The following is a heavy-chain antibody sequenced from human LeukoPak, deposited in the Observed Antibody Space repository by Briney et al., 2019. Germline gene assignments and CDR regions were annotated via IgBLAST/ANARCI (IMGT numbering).Heavy chain of an antibody. CDR2: IYYSGST. J-gene: IGHJ4*02. CDR3: ASQFSVVVTATLDY. CDR1: GGSISSSSYY. Sequence: SETLSLTCTVSGGSISSSSYYWGWIRQPPEKGLEWIGSIYYSGSTYYNPSLKSRVTISVDTSKNQFSLKLSSVTAADTAVYYCASQFSVVVTATLDYWGQGTRVTVSS. V-gene: IGHV4-39*01. D-gene: IGHD2-21*02.